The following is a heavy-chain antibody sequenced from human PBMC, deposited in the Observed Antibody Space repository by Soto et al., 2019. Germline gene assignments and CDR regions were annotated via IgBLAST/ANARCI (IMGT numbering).Heavy chain of an antibody. CDR1: GYTFTSYA. V-gene: IGHV1-3*01. D-gene: IGHD3-9*01. Sequence: GASVKVSCKASGYTFTSYAMHCVRQAPGQRLEWMGWINAGNGNTKYSQKFQGRVTITGDTSASTAYMELSSLRSEDTAVYYCARDRGLRYFDWLSHYNWFDPWGQGTLVTVSS. CDR2: INAGNGNT. J-gene: IGHJ5*02. CDR3: ARDRGLRYFDWLSHYNWFDP.